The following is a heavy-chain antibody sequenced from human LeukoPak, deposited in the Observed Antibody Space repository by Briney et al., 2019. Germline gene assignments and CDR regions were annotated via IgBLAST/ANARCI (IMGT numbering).Heavy chain of an antibody. Sequence: PGRSLRLSCTASGFTFCDYAMSWVRQAPGKGLEWVGFIRSKAYGGTTEYAASVKGRFTISRDDSKSIAYLQMNSLKTEDTAVYYCTRVRIAAAGLGDYWGQGTLVTVSS. J-gene: IGHJ4*02. D-gene: IGHD6-13*01. CDR1: GFTFCDYA. CDR3: TRVRIAAAGLGDY. CDR2: IRSKAYGGTT. V-gene: IGHV3-49*04.